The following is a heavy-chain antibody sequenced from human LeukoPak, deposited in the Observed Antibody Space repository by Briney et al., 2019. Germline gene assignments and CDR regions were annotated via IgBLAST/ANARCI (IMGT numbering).Heavy chain of an antibody. J-gene: IGHJ4*02. V-gene: IGHV4-34*01. Sequence: PSETLSLPRAVYGGSFSGYYGRWLRQPPGKGLEWIGEINHSGSTNYNPSLKSRVTMSVDTSKNQFSPELSSVTAADTAVYYCARRWLQQPDYWGQGTLVTVSS. CDR3: ARRWLQQPDY. D-gene: IGHD5-24*01. CDR2: INHSGST. CDR1: GGSFSGYY.